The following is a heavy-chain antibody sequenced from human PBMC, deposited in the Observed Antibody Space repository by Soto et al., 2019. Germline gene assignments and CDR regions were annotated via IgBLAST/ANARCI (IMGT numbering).Heavy chain of an antibody. Sequence: SVKVSCKASGGTFSSYSINWLRQAPGRRLEWLGDIIPIYGKTNYAQKFQGRVTISADESTTTAFMELSSLRYEDTAVYYCARLPHYSGTPYWFDPWGQGTLVTVSS. J-gene: IGHJ5*02. CDR2: IIPIYGKT. V-gene: IGHV1-69*13. CDR1: GGTFSSYS. CDR3: ARLPHYSGTPYWFDP. D-gene: IGHD4-4*01.